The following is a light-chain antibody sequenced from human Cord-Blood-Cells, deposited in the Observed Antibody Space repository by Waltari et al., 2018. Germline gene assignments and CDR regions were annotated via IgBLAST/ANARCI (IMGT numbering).Light chain of an antibody. Sequence: QSALTQPASVSGSPGQSITISCTGTSSDGGGYNYVSCYQQHPGKAPKLIIYEVSNRPSGVANRFSGSKSGNTASLTISGLQAEDEADYYCSSYTSSSNYVFGTGTKVTVL. CDR2: EVS. CDR1: SSDGGGYNY. V-gene: IGLV2-14*01. CDR3: SSYTSSSNYV. J-gene: IGLJ1*01.